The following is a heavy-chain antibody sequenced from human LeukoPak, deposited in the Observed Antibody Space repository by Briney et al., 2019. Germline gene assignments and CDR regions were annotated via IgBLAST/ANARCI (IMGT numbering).Heavy chain of an antibody. CDR2: ISSTSKTI. CDR3: ARDKANWGSHPLDY. J-gene: IGHJ4*02. D-gene: IGHD7-27*01. V-gene: IGHV3-48*04. CDR1: GFKFSIYS. Sequence: PGGSLRLSCTASGFKFSIYSANWVRQAPGKGLEWLSYISSTSKTIYYADSVKGRFTISRDNAENTLYLQMNSLRAEDTAVYYCARDKANWGSHPLDYWGQGTLVTVSS.